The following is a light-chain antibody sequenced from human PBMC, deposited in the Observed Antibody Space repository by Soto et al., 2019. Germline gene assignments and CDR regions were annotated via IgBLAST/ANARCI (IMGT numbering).Light chain of an antibody. CDR1: QSVRTY. CDR3: QQYGSSPFT. Sequence: EIVLTQSPATLSLSAGERATLSCRASQSVRTYLAWYQQRPGQAPRLLIYGASSRATGIPDRFSGSGSGTDFTLTISRLEPEDFAVYYCQQYGSSPFTVGGGTKVGIK. J-gene: IGKJ4*01. CDR2: GAS. V-gene: IGKV3-20*01.